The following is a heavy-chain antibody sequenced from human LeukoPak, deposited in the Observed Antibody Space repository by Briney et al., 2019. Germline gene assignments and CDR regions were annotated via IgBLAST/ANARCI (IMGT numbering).Heavy chain of an antibody. J-gene: IGHJ6*03. D-gene: IGHD2-2*01. Sequence: GGSLRLSCAASGFTVSNNYMTWVRQAPGKGLECVSVIYSAGFTYYADSVKGRFTISRDNSKNTLYVQMNSLRCEDTAVYYCARGDASNYYYYMDVWGKGTTVTVSS. CDR2: IYSAGFT. V-gene: IGHV3-53*01. CDR3: ARGDASNYYYYMDV. CDR1: GFTVSNNY.